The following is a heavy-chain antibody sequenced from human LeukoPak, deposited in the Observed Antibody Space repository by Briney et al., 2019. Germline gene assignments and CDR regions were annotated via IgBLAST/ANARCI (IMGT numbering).Heavy chain of an antibody. CDR1: GFTFSDYY. Sequence: PGGSLRLPCAASGFTFSDYYMSWIRQAPGKGLEWVSYISSSSSYTNYADSVKGRFTISRDNAKNSLYLQMNSLRAEDTAVYYCARAIGYCSSTSCHSEYFQHWGQGTLVTVSS. V-gene: IGHV3-11*05. D-gene: IGHD2-2*01. J-gene: IGHJ1*01. CDR2: ISSSSSYT. CDR3: ARAIGYCSSTSCHSEYFQH.